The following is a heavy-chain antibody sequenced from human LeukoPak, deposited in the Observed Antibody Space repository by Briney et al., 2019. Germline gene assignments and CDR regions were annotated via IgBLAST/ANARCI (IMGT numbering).Heavy chain of an antibody. CDR2: INPSSDGGTT. D-gene: IGHD5-18*01. Sequence: PGGSLRHSCAASGFTFTKAWMSWVRQAPGKGREWVGHINPSSDGGTTDYTAPVKGRFSISRDDSKNTLHLQMNRLKTEETAVYYCTTGTWIQLWLADYWGQGTLVTVSS. V-gene: IGHV3-15*01. J-gene: IGHJ4*02. CDR1: GFTFTKAW. CDR3: TTGTWIQLWLADY.